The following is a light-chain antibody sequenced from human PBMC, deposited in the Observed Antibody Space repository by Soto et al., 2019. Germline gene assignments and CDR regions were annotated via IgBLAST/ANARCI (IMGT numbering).Light chain of an antibody. CDR3: QQYNSYSPLT. CDR2: KAS. J-gene: IGKJ4*01. CDR1: QSIRSW. V-gene: IGKV1-5*03. Sequence: DIQMTQSPSTLSASVGDRVTITCRASQSIRSWLAWYQQKPGKAPKLLIYKASSLESGVPSRFSGSGSGTEFTLTISSLQPDDFSTYYCQQYNSYSPLTVGGGTKVEIK.